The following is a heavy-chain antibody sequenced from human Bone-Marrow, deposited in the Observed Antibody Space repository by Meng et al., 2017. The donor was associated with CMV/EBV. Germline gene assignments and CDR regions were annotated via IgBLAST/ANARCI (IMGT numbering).Heavy chain of an antibody. CDR2: INPKNDAT. J-gene: IGHJ4*02. CDR3: AIERGGTSSKYYYFDY. D-gene: IGHD4-23*01. CDR1: GYTFTGYY. V-gene: IGHV1-2*02. Sequence: ASVKVSCKASGYTFTGYYIRLVRQAPGQGLEWMGWINPKNDATYYAQKFQGSINMTRDTSISTAYVDSSSLRSNDTAIEYCAIERGGTSSKYYYFDYWGQGTPVTVSS.